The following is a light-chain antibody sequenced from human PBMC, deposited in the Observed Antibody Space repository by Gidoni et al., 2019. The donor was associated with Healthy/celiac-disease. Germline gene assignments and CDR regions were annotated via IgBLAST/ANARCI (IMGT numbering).Light chain of an antibody. CDR1: QSVSSY. CDR3: QQRSNWLT. Sequence: EIVLTQSPASLSLSPGERATLSCRASQSVSSYFAWYQQKPGHAPRLLIYDASNRATGIPARFSGSGSGTDFTLTISSLEPEDFAVYYCQQRSNWLTFGGGTKVEIK. J-gene: IGKJ4*01. CDR2: DAS. V-gene: IGKV3-11*01.